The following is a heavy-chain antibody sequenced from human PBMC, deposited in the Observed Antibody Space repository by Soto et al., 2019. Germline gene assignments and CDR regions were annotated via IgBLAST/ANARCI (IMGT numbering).Heavy chain of an antibody. CDR1: GGSISSRGYY. CDR2: IYYSGST. CDR3: ETSNWFDP. J-gene: IGHJ5*02. V-gene: IGHV4-39*01. Sequence: SETLSLTCTVSGGSISSRGYYWGWIRQPPGKGLEWIGTIYYSGSTYYNPSLKSRVTISVDTSKNQFSLKLSSVTAADTAVYYCETSNWFDPWCQGILVTVS.